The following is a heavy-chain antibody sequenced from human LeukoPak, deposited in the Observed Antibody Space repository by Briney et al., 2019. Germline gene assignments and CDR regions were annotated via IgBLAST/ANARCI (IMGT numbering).Heavy chain of an antibody. D-gene: IGHD2-15*01. V-gene: IGHV3-74*01. Sequence: PGGSLRLSCAASGFTFSSYWMHWVRQAPGKGLVWVSRINTDGSSTNYADSVKGRFSTYRDNAKNTLYLQMNSLRAEDTAVYYCARDRVVATYDAFDIWGQGTMVTVSS. J-gene: IGHJ3*02. CDR1: GFTFSSYW. CDR2: INTDGSST. CDR3: ARDRVVATYDAFDI.